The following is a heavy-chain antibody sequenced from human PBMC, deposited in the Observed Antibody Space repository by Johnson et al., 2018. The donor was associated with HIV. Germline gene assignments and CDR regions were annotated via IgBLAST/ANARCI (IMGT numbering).Heavy chain of an antibody. CDR3: VSGRGFFAFDM. J-gene: IGHJ3*02. CDR2: IHQDGSAK. D-gene: IGHD3-3*01. Sequence: VQLVESGGGLVQPGGSLRLSCAASGFTFSSYWMTWVRQAPGKGLEWVANIHQDGSAKYYLDSVTGRFAISRDNAKNTLYLQINSLRVEDTAVYDCVSGRGFFAFDMWGQGTMVTVSS. V-gene: IGHV3-7*01. CDR1: GFTFSSYW.